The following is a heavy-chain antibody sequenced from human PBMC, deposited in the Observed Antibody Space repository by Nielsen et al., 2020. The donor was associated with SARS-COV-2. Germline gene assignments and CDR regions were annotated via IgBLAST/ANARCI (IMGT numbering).Heavy chain of an antibody. CDR1: GFTFNIYA. J-gene: IGHJ4*02. CDR2: ISASGGGT. D-gene: IGHD1-26*01. Sequence: GESLKISCAASGFTFNIYAMAWVRRAPGRGLQWVTAISASGGGTYYADSVKGRFTISRDNSKNTLYLQMNSLRAEDTAVYYCATTRGGSYFDYWGQGTLVTVSS. CDR3: ATTRGGSYFDY. V-gene: IGHV3-23*01.